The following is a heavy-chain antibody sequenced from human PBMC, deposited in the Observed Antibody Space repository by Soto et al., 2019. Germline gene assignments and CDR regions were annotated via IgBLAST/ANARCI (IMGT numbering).Heavy chain of an antibody. J-gene: IGHJ4*02. D-gene: IGHD2-15*01. V-gene: IGHV3-74*03. Sequence: PGGSLRLSCETSGFTFTTFWMHWVRQVPGKGLVWVSRLSPDGSSTTYADSVKGRFTISRDNAKNTLFLQMSNLRVDDTALYFCVRDQDTYGQEVFDSWGQGTLVTVSS. CDR2: LSPDGSST. CDR1: GFTFTTFW. CDR3: VRDQDTYGQEVFDS.